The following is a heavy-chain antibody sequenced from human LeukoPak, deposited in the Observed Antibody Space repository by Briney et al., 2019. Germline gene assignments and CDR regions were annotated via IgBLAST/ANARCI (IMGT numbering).Heavy chain of an antibody. J-gene: IGHJ4*02. CDR3: ARGPYYYDSSGHFDY. Sequence: GGSLRLSCAASGFTFSSYAMHWVRQAPGKGLEWGAVISYDGSNKYYADSVKGRFTISRDNAKNSLYLQMNSLRAEDTAVYYCARGPYYYDSSGHFDYWGQGTLVTVSS. D-gene: IGHD3-22*01. V-gene: IGHV3-30-3*01. CDR1: GFTFSSYA. CDR2: ISYDGSNK.